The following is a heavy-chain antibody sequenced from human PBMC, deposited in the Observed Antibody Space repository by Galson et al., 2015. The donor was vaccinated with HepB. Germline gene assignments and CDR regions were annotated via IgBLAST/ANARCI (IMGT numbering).Heavy chain of an antibody. D-gene: IGHD5-24*01. Sequence: SLRLSCAASGFTFSDYYMSWIRQAPGKGLEWVSYISSSGSTIYYADSVKGRFTISRDNSKNTLYLQMNSLRAEDTAVYYCARDPSKWMATIYPHYWGQGTLVTVSS. J-gene: IGHJ4*02. V-gene: IGHV3-11*04. CDR1: GFTFSDYY. CDR2: ISSSGSTI. CDR3: ARDPSKWMATIYPHY.